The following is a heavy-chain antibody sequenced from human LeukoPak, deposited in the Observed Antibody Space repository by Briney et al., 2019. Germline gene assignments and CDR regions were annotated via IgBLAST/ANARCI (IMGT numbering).Heavy chain of an antibody. CDR2: ISYDGSNK. J-gene: IGHJ6*02. CDR1: GFTFGSYA. CDR3: ARDDFYDSSGYLSPLYYYYGMDV. Sequence: PGRSLRLSCAASGFTFGSYAMHWVRQAPGKGLEWVAVISYDGSNKYYADSVKGRFTISRDNSKNTLYLRMNSLRAEDTAVYYCARDDFYDSSGYLSPLYYYYGMDVWGQGTTVTVSS. V-gene: IGHV3-30*04. D-gene: IGHD3-22*01.